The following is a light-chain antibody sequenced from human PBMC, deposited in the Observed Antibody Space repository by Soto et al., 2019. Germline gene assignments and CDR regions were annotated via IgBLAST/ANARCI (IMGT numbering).Light chain of an antibody. Sequence: QSALTQPASVSGSPGQSITISCTGTSSDVGSYNLVSWYQQHPGKAPKLMIYEGSERPSGVSNRFSGSKSGNTASLTISGLQAEDEADYYCCSYAGSSIPFGGGTKLTVL. CDR3: CSYAGSSIP. V-gene: IGLV2-23*01. J-gene: IGLJ2*01. CDR2: EGS. CDR1: SSDVGSYNL.